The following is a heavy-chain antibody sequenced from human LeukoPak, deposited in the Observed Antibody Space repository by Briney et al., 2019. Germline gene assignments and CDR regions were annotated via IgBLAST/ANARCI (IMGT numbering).Heavy chain of an antibody. CDR2: INPNSGGT. CDR3: ARAGGGLLWFGELFPYYGMDV. CDR1: GYTFTGYY. V-gene: IGHV1-2*02. Sequence: GASVKVSCKASGYTFTGYYMHWVRQAPGQGLEWMGWINPNSGGTNYAQKFQGRVTMTRDTSISTAYMELSRLRSDDTAVYYCARAGGGLLWFGELFPYYGMDVWGQGTTVTVSS. J-gene: IGHJ6*02. D-gene: IGHD3-10*01.